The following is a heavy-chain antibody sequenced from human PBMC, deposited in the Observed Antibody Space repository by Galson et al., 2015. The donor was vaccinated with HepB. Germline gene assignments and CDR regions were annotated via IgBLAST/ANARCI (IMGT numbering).Heavy chain of an antibody. CDR3: ARARGAGAGDYENWYLDL. CDR1: GFSFNYFP. J-gene: IGHJ2*01. D-gene: IGHD4-17*01. V-gene: IGHV3-30*04. CDR2: ISYTGRYT. Sequence: SLRLSCAASGFSFNYFPMHWVRQAPGKGLEWVAVISYTGRYTNYADFGKGRFTISRDNSKNALYLQMNSLRVDDTAVYYCARARGAGAGDYENWYLDLWGRGTLVTVSS.